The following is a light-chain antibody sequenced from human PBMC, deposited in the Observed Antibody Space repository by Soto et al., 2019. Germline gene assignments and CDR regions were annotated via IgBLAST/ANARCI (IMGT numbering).Light chain of an antibody. J-gene: IGKJ5*01. Sequence: EIVLTQSPASLCLGRGEIASLSCRASQSVSSYLAWYQQKPGQAPRLLIYDASNRATGIPARFSGSGSGTDFTLTISSPEPEDFAVYYCQQRSNWPPLTFGQGTRLEIK. CDR1: QSVSSY. CDR2: DAS. V-gene: IGKV3-11*01. CDR3: QQRSNWPPLT.